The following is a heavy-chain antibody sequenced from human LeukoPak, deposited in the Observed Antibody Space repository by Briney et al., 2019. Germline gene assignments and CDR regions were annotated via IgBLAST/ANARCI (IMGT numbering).Heavy chain of an antibody. D-gene: IGHD6-25*01. Sequence: PSETLSLTCTVSGGSISSYYWSWIRQPPGKGLEWIGYIYYSGSTNYNPSLKSRVTISVDTSKNQFSLKLSSVTAADTAVYYCAREGSVADAFDIWGQGTMVTVSS. CDR2: IYYSGST. J-gene: IGHJ3*02. CDR3: AREGSVADAFDI. CDR1: GGSISSYY. V-gene: IGHV4-59*01.